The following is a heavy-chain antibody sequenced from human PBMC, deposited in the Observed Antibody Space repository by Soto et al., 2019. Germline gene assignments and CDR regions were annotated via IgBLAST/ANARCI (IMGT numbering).Heavy chain of an antibody. CDR1: GFTFSDHY. D-gene: IGHD3-16*01. V-gene: IGHV3-72*01. J-gene: IGHJ4*02. Sequence: EVQLVESGGGVVQPGGSLRLSCAASGFTFSDHYMDWVRQAPGKGLEWVGRIRNQVNSHSTEYAASVKGRFTISRDDSKNSLDLQMNSLKTEDTAVYYCSKVSVSDYPFDYLGQGILVTVSS. CDR3: SKVSVSDYPFDY. CDR2: IRNQVNSHST.